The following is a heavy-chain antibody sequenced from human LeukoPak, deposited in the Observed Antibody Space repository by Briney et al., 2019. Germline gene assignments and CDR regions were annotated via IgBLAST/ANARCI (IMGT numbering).Heavy chain of an antibody. V-gene: IGHV1-69*04. J-gene: IGHJ3*02. D-gene: IGHD3-10*01. CDR3: ARVLHGDFGGGGFDI. Sequence: SVKVSCAASGGTFGGSSINWVRQAPGQGLEWMGRIIPLFHKADYTQKFQDRVTITADKSTNTVYMELSRLTFEDTGVFYCARVLHGDFGGGGFDIWGQGTTVTVSS. CDR1: GGTFGGSS. CDR2: IIPLFHKA.